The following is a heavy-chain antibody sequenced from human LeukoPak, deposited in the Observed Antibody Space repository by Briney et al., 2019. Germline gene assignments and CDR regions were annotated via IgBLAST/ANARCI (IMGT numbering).Heavy chain of an antibody. CDR2: ISGNGGST. CDR3: AKVAGTTRGYYFDY. CDR1: GLTLTSDA. V-gene: IGHV3-23*01. Sequence: GGSLRLSCAASGLTLTSDALSWVRQAPGKGLEWVSAISGNGGSTYDADSVKGRFTISRDNSKKTLYLQMNSLRAEDTAFYYCAKVAGTTRGYYFDYWGQGTLVTVSS. D-gene: IGHD1-7*01. J-gene: IGHJ4*02.